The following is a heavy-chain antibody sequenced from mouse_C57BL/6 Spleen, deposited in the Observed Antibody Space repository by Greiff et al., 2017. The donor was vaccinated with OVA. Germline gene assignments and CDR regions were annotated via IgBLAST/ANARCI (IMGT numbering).Heavy chain of an antibody. Sequence: EVMLVESGGGLVQPGGSMKLSCAASGFTFSDAWMDWVRQSPEQGLEWVAEIRNKANNHATYYAESVKGRFTISRDDSKSSVYLQMNSLRAEDTGIYYCTRQLRLRAMDYWGQGTSVTVSS. J-gene: IGHJ4*01. CDR2: IRNKANNHAT. D-gene: IGHD3-2*02. V-gene: IGHV6-6*01. CDR1: GFTFSDAW. CDR3: TRQLRLRAMDY.